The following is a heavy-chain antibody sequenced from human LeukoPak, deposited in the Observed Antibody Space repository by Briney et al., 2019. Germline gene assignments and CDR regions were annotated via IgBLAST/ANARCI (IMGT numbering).Heavy chain of an antibody. D-gene: IGHD3-10*01. CDR3: ARRRVIYGSEDY. J-gene: IGHJ4*02. CDR1: GGSFSGYY. V-gene: IGHV4-34*01. CDR2: INHSGST. Sequence: PSETLSLTCAVYGGSFSGYYWSWIRQPPGKGLEWIGEINHSGSTNYNPSLKSRVTISVDTSKNQFSLKLSSVTAADTAVYYCARRRVIYGSEDYWGQGTLVTVSS.